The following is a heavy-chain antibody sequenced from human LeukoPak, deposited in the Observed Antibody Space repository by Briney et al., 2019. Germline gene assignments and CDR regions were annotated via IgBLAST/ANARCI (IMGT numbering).Heavy chain of an antibody. D-gene: IGHD6-19*01. J-gene: IGHJ4*02. V-gene: IGHV4-59*08. CDR2: IYYSGST. CDR1: GFSISSYY. CDR3: ARTVALSPVGYFDY. Sequence: SENLSLTCTASGFSISSYYLSWIRRPPGKGLEWVGDIYYSGSTNYNPSLKSRLTISVDTSKNQFSLKLSSVTAADTAVYYCARTVALSPVGYFDYWGQGTLVTVSS.